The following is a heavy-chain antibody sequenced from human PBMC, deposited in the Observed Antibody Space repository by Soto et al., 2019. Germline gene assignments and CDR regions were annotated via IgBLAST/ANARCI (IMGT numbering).Heavy chain of an antibody. V-gene: IGHV1-18*01. D-gene: IGHD7-27*01. J-gene: IGHJ4*02. Sequence: QVQLVQSGAEVKKPGASVKVSCKSSGYTFTNFGISWVRQSPGQGLEWMGWISAYNGNTNYAQKFQGRVTMTTDTSTSTAYMEVRSLRFDDTAVDYCARVGTPIDYWGQGTLVTVSS. CDR3: ARVGTPIDY. CDR1: GYTFTNFG. CDR2: ISAYNGNT.